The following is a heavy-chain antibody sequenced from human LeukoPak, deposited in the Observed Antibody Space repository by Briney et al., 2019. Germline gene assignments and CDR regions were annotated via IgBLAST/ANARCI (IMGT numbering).Heavy chain of an antibody. V-gene: IGHV3-21*01. J-gene: IGHJ4*02. D-gene: IGHD1-26*01. Sequence: PGGSLRLSCAASGFTFSSYSMNWVRQAPGKGLEWVSSISSSSSYIYYADSVKGRFTISRDNAKNSLYLQMNSLRAEDTAVYYCARAPAVSGSYYFDYWGQGTLVTVSS. CDR1: GFTFSSYS. CDR3: ARAPAVSGSYYFDY. CDR2: ISSSSSYI.